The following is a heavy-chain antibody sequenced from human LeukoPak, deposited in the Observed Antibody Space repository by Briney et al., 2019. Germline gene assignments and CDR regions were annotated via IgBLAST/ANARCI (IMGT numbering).Heavy chain of an antibody. CDR2: ISYDGSNK. CDR3: ARVDRITLVRGLIPFVDY. CDR1: GFTFSTYA. J-gene: IGHJ4*02. V-gene: IGHV3-30-3*01. D-gene: IGHD3-10*01. Sequence: GRSLRLSCAASGFTFSTYAMHWVRQAPGKGLEWVAVISYDGSNKYYADSVKGRFTVSRDNSKNTLYLQMNSLRAEDTAVYYCARVDRITLVRGLIPFVDYWGQGTLVTVSS.